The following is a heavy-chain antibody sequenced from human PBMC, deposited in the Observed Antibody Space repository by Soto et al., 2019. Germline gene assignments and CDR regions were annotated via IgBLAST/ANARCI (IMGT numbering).Heavy chain of an antibody. Sequence: ASVKVSCKASGYTFTSYGISWVRQAPGQGLEWMGWISAYSGNTNYAQKLQGRVTMTTDTSTSTAYMDLRSLRSDDTAVYYCARKNDYGDFDYWGQGTLVTVSS. J-gene: IGHJ4*02. CDR1: GYTFTSYG. CDR2: ISAYSGNT. D-gene: IGHD4-17*01. CDR3: ARKNDYGDFDY. V-gene: IGHV1-18*01.